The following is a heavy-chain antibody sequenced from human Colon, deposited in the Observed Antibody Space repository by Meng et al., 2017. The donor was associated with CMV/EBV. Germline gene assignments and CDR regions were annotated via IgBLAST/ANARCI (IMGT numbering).Heavy chain of an antibody. D-gene: IGHD2-15*01. CDR3: ARDAVVGPPPRANVGYFDF. CDR1: YA. V-gene: IGHV3-30*01. J-gene: IGHJ4*02. Sequence: YAMDWVRRAPGKGLEWVAGMSYDGTYKHYAGSVRGRFTVSRDNFENILYLQVDPLKDADTAVYYCARDAVVGPPPRANVGYFDFWGQGTLVTVSS. CDR2: MSYDGTYK.